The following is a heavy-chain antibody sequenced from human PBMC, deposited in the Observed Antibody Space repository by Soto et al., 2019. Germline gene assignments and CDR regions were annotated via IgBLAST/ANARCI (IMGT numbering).Heavy chain of an antibody. CDR2: IYYSGST. Sequence: QLQLQESGPGLVKPSETLSLTCTVSGGSISSSSYYWGWIRQPPGKGLEWIGSIYYSGSTYYNPSLKSRVTISVDTSKNQFSLKLSSVTAADTAVYYCARQITYYGFSIGKNWFDPWGQGTLVTVSS. D-gene: IGHD3-16*01. CDR3: ARQITYYGFSIGKNWFDP. J-gene: IGHJ5*02. V-gene: IGHV4-39*01. CDR1: GGSISSSSYY.